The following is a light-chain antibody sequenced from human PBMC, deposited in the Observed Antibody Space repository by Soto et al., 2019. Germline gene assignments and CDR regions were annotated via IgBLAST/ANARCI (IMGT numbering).Light chain of an antibody. V-gene: IGKV3-20*01. CDR1: QSLRSGD. J-gene: IGKJ1*01. CDR3: HQYATSPRT. CDR2: GAS. Sequence: PGERATLSCRASQSLRSGDLACYQQIPGQAPGLLIYGASSRATGIPDGFSGSGSGTDFNLTVSRLAPEDFAVYYCHQYATSPRTFGQGTKV.